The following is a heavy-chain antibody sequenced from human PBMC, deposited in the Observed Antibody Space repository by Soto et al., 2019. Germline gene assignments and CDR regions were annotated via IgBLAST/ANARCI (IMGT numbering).Heavy chain of an antibody. CDR3: ARGWRDSSGSFTGPLDY. CDR2: IMPVFDSP. D-gene: IGHD3-22*01. V-gene: IGHV1-69*01. Sequence: QVQLVQSGAEVKKSGSSVKVSCEASGGPFSTFAINWLRQAPGQGLEWMGGIMPVFDSPKYAQKFQGRVTITADGPTSTPYMELSSLTAEDTAVYYCARGWRDSSGSFTGPLDYWGPGTRVTVSS. J-gene: IGHJ4*02. CDR1: GGPFSTFA.